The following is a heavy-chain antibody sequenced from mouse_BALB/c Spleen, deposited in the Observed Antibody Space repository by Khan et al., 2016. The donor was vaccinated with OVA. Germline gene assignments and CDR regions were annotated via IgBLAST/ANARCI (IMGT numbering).Heavy chain of an antibody. CDR3: VKKGYYGYGNAWFAY. CDR2: IWGDGNT. J-gene: IGHJ3*01. Sequence: VELVESGPGLVAPSQSLSITCTVSGFSLTSYGVSWVRQPPGKGLEWLGVIWGDGNTNYHSALISRLSISKDNSQSQVFLKRNSLQPDDTATYYCVKKGYYGYGNAWFAYWGQGTLVTVSA. V-gene: IGHV2-3*01. D-gene: IGHD1-2*01. CDR1: GFSLTSYG.